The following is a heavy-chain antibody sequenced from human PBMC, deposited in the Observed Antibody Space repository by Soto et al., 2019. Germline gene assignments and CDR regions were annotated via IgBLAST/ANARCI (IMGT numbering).Heavy chain of an antibody. Sequence: GGSLRLSCAASGFTFSSYGMHWVRQAPGKGLEWVAVIWYDGSNKYYVDPVKGRFTMSRDNSKNTLYLEMNSLRAEDTAVYYCAREHSSSWLFGMDVWGQGTTVTVSS. CDR2: IWYDGSNK. CDR3: AREHSSSWLFGMDV. D-gene: IGHD6-13*01. CDR1: GFTFSSYG. V-gene: IGHV3-33*01. J-gene: IGHJ6*02.